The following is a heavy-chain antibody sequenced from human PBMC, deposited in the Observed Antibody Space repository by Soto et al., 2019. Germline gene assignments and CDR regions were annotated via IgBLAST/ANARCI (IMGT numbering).Heavy chain of an antibody. CDR1: GGSITSNY. CDR2: IYYSGNT. V-gene: IGHV4-59*01. J-gene: IGHJ6*02. Sequence: KPSETLSLTCIVAGGSITSNYWSWIRQPPGKGLEWIGYIYYSGNTNYNPSLKSRVIISIDTSKNHFSLKLSSVTAADTAVYYCARGPYYYYYGLDVWGQGTTVTVSS. CDR3: ARGPYYYYYGLDV.